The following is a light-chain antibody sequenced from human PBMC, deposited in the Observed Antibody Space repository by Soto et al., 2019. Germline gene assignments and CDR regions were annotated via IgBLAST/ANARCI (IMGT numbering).Light chain of an antibody. Sequence: QSALTQPASVSGSPGQSITISCTGTSSDLGSYNYVSWYQQHPGKAPKLMIYDATNRPSGVSNRFSGSKSGNAASLTISGHQAEDEADYYCSSYTSSSTLVFGGGTKLTVL. CDR3: SSYTSSSTLV. V-gene: IGLV2-14*01. J-gene: IGLJ2*01. CDR1: SSDLGSYNY. CDR2: DAT.